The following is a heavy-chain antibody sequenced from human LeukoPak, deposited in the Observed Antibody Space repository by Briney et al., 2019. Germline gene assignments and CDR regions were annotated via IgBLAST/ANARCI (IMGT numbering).Heavy chain of an antibody. D-gene: IGHD2-21*02. V-gene: IGHV1-46*01. CDR2: INPSGGST. J-gene: IGHJ4*02. CDR3: ARVRVAYCGGDCYFFDY. CDR1: GYTFTSYY. Sequence: ASVKVSCKASGYTFTSYYMHWVRQAPGQGLEWMGIINPSGGSTSYAQKFQGRVTMTRDTSTSTVYMELSSLRSEDTAVYYCARVRVAYCGGDCYFFDYWGQGTLVTVSS.